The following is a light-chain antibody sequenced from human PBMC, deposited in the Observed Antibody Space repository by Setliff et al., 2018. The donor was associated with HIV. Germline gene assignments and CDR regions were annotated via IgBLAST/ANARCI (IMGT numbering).Light chain of an antibody. V-gene: IGLV1-44*01. CDR3: AAWDDSLNGYV. Sequence: QSALTQPPSASGTPGQRITISCSGSSSNIGIHSVNWYQQVPGTAPKLLIYSNDQWPSGVPDRFSGSKSGTSASLAISGLQSEDGADYYCAAWDDSLNGYVFGSGTKVTVL. J-gene: IGLJ1*01. CDR2: SND. CDR1: SSNIGIHS.